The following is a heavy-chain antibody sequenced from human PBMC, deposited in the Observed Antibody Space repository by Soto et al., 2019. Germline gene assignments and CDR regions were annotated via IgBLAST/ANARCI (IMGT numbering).Heavy chain of an antibody. CDR3: GRGGSGLYGMDS. CDR2: IIRDGSST. CDR1: GFTFSSYW. J-gene: IGHJ6*02. V-gene: IGHV3-74*01. D-gene: IGHD3-10*01. Sequence: EVQLVESGGGLVQPGGSLRLACAASGFTFSSYWMHWVRQAPGKGLVWISRIIRDGSSTNYADSVKGRFTISRDNAKNLLYLEINSLRADDTAVYFGGRGGSGLYGMDSWGQGTTVIVS.